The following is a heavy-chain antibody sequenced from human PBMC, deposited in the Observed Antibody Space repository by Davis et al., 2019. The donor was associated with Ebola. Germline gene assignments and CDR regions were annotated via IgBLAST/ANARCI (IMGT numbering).Heavy chain of an antibody. D-gene: IGHD1-14*01. CDR2: ISSSSSTI. V-gene: IGHV3-48*02. Sequence: GESPKISCAASGFTFSSYSMNWVRQAPGKGLEWVSYISSSSSTIYYADSVKGRFTISRDNAKNSLYLQMNSLRDEDTAVYYCARDLPGGDWYFDLWGRGTLVTVSS. J-gene: IGHJ2*01. CDR3: ARDLPGGDWYFDL. CDR1: GFTFSSYS.